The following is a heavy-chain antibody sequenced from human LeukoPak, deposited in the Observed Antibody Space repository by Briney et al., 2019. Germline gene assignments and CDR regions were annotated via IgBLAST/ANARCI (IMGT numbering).Heavy chain of an antibody. Sequence: ASVKVSCKASGYTFTGYYMHWVRQAPGQGLEWMGIINPSGGSTSYAQKFQGRVTMTRDTSTSTVYMELSSLRSEDTAVYYCARATIFGVGNPTDAFDIWGQGTMVTVSS. CDR1: GYTFTGYY. CDR3: ARATIFGVGNPTDAFDI. CDR2: INPSGGST. D-gene: IGHD3-3*01. V-gene: IGHV1-46*01. J-gene: IGHJ3*02.